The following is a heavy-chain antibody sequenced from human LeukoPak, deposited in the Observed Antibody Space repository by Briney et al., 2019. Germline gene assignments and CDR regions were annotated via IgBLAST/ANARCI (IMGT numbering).Heavy chain of an antibody. CDR1: GFTFSDYY. CDR2: ISSSSSTI. J-gene: IGHJ4*02. V-gene: IGHV3-11*01. CDR3: ARDSGSYDGGDAY. D-gene: IGHD1-26*01. Sequence: PGGALRLSCAASGFTFSDYYMSWIRQAPGKGLEWVSYISSSSSTIYYADSVKGRFTISTDNAKNSLYLQMNSLRGEDTAVYYCARDSGSYDGGDAYWGQGTLVTVSS.